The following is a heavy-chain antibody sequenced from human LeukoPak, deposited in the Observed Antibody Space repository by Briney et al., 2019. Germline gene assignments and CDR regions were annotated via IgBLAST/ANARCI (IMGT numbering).Heavy chain of an antibody. Sequence: SETLSLTCTVSGYSISSGYYWGWIRQPPGKGLEWIGSIYHSGSTYYNPSLKSRLTISADTSKNQFSLRLSSVTAADTAVYYCVSVDNGGNYFDYWGQGTLVTVSS. CDR1: GYSISSGYY. D-gene: IGHD4-23*01. J-gene: IGHJ4*02. CDR3: VSVDNGGNYFDY. CDR2: IYHSGST. V-gene: IGHV4-38-2*02.